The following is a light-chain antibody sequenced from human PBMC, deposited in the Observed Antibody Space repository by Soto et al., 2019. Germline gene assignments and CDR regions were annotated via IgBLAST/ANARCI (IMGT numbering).Light chain of an antibody. CDR1: QSVSSN. J-gene: IGKJ4*01. CDR3: QQYNKWPLT. Sequence: EIVMTQSPATLSMSPGERVTLSCRASQSVSSNLAWYQQKPGQAPRLLIYGASTRATGVPASFSGSGSGSEFTLTISSLQSEDFVLYYCQQYNKWPLTFGGGTKVEIK. CDR2: GAS. V-gene: IGKV3-15*01.